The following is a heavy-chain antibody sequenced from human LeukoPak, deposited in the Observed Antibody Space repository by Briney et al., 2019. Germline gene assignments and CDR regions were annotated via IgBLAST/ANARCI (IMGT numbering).Heavy chain of an antibody. Sequence: GGALRLSCAASGFTFSSYSMNWVRQAPGKGLEWVSSISSSSSYIYYADSVKGRFTISRDNAKNSLYLQMNSLRADDTAVYYCARDRGIVGATTFDYWGQGTLVTVSS. CDR3: ARDRGIVGATTFDY. V-gene: IGHV3-21*01. CDR2: ISSSSSYI. D-gene: IGHD1-26*01. J-gene: IGHJ4*02. CDR1: GFTFSSYS.